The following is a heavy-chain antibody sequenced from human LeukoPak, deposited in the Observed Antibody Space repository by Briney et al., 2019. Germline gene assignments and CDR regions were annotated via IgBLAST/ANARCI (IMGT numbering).Heavy chain of an antibody. CDR1: GFTFSSYA. J-gene: IGHJ4*02. D-gene: IGHD7-27*01. CDR3: AKKVPANWGSYFYN. Sequence: GGSLRLSCAASGFTFSSYAVSWVRQAPGKGLERVSAISGSGDSTYSTDSVKGRFTISRDNSENTLYLQMNSLRAEDTAVYYCAKKVPANWGSYFYNWGQGTLVTVSS. CDR2: ISGSGDST. V-gene: IGHV3-23*01.